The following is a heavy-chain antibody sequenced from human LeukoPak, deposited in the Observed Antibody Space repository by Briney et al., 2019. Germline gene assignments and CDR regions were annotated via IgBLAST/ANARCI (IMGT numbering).Heavy chain of an antibody. J-gene: IGHJ4*02. V-gene: IGHV3-23*01. CDR3: ARAGSSGWGGFEH. D-gene: IGHD6-25*01. CDR1: GFTFSNYS. Sequence: TGGSLRLSCAVSGFTFSNYSLTWVRQAPGKGLEWASGISGSGASTYYADSVKGRFTISRDNSKNTLYLQMNSLRVDDTAAYYCARAGSSGWGGFEHWGQGTLVTVSS. CDR2: ISGSGAST.